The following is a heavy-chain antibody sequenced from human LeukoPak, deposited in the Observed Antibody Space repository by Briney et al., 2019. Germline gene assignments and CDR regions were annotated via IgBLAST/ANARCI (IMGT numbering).Heavy chain of an antibody. CDR1: GFTFSSYS. V-gene: IGHV3-21*01. D-gene: IGHD6-13*01. CDR2: ISSSSSYI. J-gene: IGHJ4*02. CDR3: ARAHYTGIAAAGRVYYFDY. Sequence: PGGSLRLSXAASGFTFSSYSMNWVRQAPGKGLEWVSSISSSSSYIYYADSVKGRFTISRDNAKNSLYLQMNSLRAEDTAVYYCARAHYTGIAAAGRVYYFDYWGQGTLVTVSS.